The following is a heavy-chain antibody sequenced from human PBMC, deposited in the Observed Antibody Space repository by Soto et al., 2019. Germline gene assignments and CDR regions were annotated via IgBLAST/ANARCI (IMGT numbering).Heavy chain of an antibody. CDR1: GFTFSSYA. Sequence: LRLSCAASGFTFSSYAMTWVRLAPGRGLEWVATIAGSGGMTYYTNSVRGRFTISRDNSKNTVSLQMSSLRAEDTAMYFCAKVNFFDTPGTFDVWGQGPPVTVSS. CDR2: IAGSGGMT. J-gene: IGHJ3*01. D-gene: IGHD2-15*01. V-gene: IGHV3-23*01. CDR3: AKVNFFDTPGTFDV.